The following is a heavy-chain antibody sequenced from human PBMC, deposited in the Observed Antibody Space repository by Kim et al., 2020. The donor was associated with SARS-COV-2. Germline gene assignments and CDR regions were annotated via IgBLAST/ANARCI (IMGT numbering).Heavy chain of an antibody. CDR3: ARGMGSGWSRFDY. D-gene: IGHD6-19*01. Sequence: SADSVKGRLTISRDNSKNTLYLQMNSLRAEDTAVYYCARGMGSGWSRFDYWGQGTLVTVSS. V-gene: IGHV3-53*01. J-gene: IGHJ4*02.